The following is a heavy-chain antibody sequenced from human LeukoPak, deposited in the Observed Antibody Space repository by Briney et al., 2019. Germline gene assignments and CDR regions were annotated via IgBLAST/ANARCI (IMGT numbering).Heavy chain of an antibody. V-gene: IGHV3-23*01. CDR3: AKDLKDGYNTPPYYFDY. J-gene: IGHJ4*02. CDR1: GFTFSSYS. Sequence: GGSLRLSCAASGFTFSSYSMNWVRQAPGKGLEWVSAISGSGGSTYYADSVKGRFTISRDNSKNTLYLQMNSLRAEDTAVYYCAKDLKDGYNTPPYYFDYWGQGTLVTVSS. CDR2: ISGSGGST. D-gene: IGHD5-24*01.